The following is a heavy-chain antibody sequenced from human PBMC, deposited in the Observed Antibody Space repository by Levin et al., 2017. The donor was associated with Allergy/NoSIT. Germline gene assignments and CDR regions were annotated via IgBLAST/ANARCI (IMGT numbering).Heavy chain of an antibody. V-gene: IGHV4-31*03. J-gene: IGHJ4*02. Sequence: SETLSLTCTVSGGSVSSGVYYWGWIRQHPGKGLECIGYIHPSGSTNYNPSLNSRVTMSVDMSKNQISLKMISVTAADTAVYYCARGRDAYKLGCWGQGTLVTVAS. D-gene: IGHD1-14*01. CDR3: ARGRDAYKLGC. CDR1: GGSVSSGVYY. CDR2: IHPSGST.